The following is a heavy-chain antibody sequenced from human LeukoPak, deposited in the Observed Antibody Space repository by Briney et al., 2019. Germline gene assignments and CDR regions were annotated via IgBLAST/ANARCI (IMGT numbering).Heavy chain of an antibody. V-gene: IGHV3-30*04. Sequence: GGSLRLSCAASGFTFSSYAMHWVRQAPGKGLEWVAVISYDGSNKYYADSVKGRFTISRDNSKNTLYLQMNSLRSEDTAVYYCARGYSSSSDYWGQGTLVTVSS. D-gene: IGHD6-13*01. CDR3: ARGYSSSSDY. CDR2: ISYDGSNK. CDR1: GFTFSSYA. J-gene: IGHJ4*02.